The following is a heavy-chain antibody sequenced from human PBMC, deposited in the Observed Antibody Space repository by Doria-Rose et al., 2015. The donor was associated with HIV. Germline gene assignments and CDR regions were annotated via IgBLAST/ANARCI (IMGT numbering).Heavy chain of an antibody. Sequence: QITLKESGPVLVKPTETLTLTCTVSRVSLSSPGMGVSWIRQPPGKALEWLAHICSDDERSYTTSLKSRLTISRGTSKSQVVLTMTDMDPVDKATYYCARIKSSRWYHKYYFDFWGQGTLVIVSA. CDR2: ICSDDER. CDR3: ARIKSSRWYHKYYFDF. V-gene: IGHV2-26*01. CDR1: RVSLSSPGMG. J-gene: IGHJ4*02. D-gene: IGHD6-13*01.